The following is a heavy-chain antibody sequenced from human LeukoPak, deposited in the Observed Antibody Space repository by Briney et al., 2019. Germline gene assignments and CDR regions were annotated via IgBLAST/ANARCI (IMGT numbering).Heavy chain of an antibody. Sequence: GGSLRLSCEVSGFTISSYGMSWVRQAPGKGLEWVSGITNSGGNTYYADSVKGRFTISRDNSKNTLYLQMNRLRAEDTAVYYCAKGKAGYYYYYMDVWGKGTTVTVSS. D-gene: IGHD6-25*01. V-gene: IGHV3-23*01. CDR3: AKGKAGYYYYYMDV. J-gene: IGHJ6*03. CDR1: GFTISSYG. CDR2: ITNSGGNT.